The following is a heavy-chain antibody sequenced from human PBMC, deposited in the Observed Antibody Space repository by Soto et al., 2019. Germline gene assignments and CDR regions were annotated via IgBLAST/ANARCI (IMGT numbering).Heavy chain of an antibody. Sequence: EGSLRLSCAASGLTFNNYAMNWVRQSPEKGLEWVSAISGSGASTYYAGSVKGRFTISRDNSKNTLFLQMNSLRAEDTAVYFCAKSLSVVLVPSSLGGNNWFDPWGQGTPVTGSS. J-gene: IGHJ5*02. CDR2: ISGSGAST. V-gene: IGHV3-23*01. CDR3: AKSLSVVLVPSSLGGNNWFDP. D-gene: IGHD3-10*01. CDR1: GLTFNNYA.